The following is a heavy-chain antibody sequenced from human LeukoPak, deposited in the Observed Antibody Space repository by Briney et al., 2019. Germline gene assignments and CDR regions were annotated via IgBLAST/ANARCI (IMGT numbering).Heavy chain of an antibody. Sequence: GGSLRLSCAASGFTVSSNYMSWVRQTPDKGLECVALMSIDGNTKYYANSVRGRFTVSRDNSKNTVYLQMSSLRVEDTAVYYCVRDPILGFPDYFDSWGQGTLVTVSS. CDR2: MSIDGNTK. CDR3: VRDPILGFPDYFDS. J-gene: IGHJ4*02. D-gene: IGHD3-3*01. V-gene: IGHV3-30-3*01. CDR1: GFTVSSNY.